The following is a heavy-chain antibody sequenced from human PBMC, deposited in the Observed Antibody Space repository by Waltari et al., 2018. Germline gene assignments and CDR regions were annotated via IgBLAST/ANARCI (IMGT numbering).Heavy chain of an antibody. J-gene: IGHJ4*02. D-gene: IGHD6-13*01. Sequence: QVQLLGPGGGVVQPGRSLRLPWAASGCTFSSSAMLWVRQAPGKGLEWVAVISYDGSNKYYADSVKGRFTISRDNSKNTLYLQMNSLRAEDTAVYYCATGPGSWYDYWGQGTLVTVSS. V-gene: IGHV3-30-3*01. CDR2: ISYDGSNK. CDR3: ATGPGSWYDY. CDR1: GCTFSSSA.